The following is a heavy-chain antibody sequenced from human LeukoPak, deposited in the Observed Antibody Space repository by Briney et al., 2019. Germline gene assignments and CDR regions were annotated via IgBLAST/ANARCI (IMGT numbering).Heavy chain of an antibody. D-gene: IGHD6-19*01. Sequence: KPSQTLSLTCAVSGGSISSSSYYWGWIRQPPGKGLEWIGSIYYSGSTYYNPSLKSRVTISVDTSKNQFSLKLSSVTAADTAVYYCARQWLVSDGDFDYWGQGTLVTVSS. J-gene: IGHJ4*02. CDR1: GGSISSSSYY. CDR2: IYYSGST. V-gene: IGHV4-39*01. CDR3: ARQWLVSDGDFDY.